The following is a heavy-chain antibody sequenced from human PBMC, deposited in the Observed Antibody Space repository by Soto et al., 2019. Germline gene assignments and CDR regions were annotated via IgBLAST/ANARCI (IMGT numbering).Heavy chain of an antibody. D-gene: IGHD1-1*01. CDR3: ARVSQLELPLNCFDP. Sequence: QVQLVQSGAEVKKPGASVKVSCKASGYTFTSYGISWVRQAPGQGLEWMGWISAYNGNTNYAQKLQGRVTMTTDTSTSTANMELRSLRSDDTAVYYCARVSQLELPLNCFDPWGQGTLVTVSS. CDR2: ISAYNGNT. V-gene: IGHV1-18*01. J-gene: IGHJ5*02. CDR1: GYTFTSYG.